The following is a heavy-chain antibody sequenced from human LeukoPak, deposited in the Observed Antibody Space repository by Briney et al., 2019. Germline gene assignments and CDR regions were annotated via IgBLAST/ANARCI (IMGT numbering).Heavy chain of an antibody. J-gene: IGHJ3*02. Sequence: ASVKVSCKASGYTFTSYYMHWVRQAPGQGLEWMGWINTNTGNPTYAQGFTGRFVFSLDTSVSTTYLQISSLKAEDTAVYYCARRKYYSDSSGYYQSTDDAFDIWGQGTMVTVSS. V-gene: IGHV7-4-1*02. D-gene: IGHD3-22*01. CDR2: INTNTGNP. CDR1: GYTFTSYY. CDR3: ARRKYYSDSSGYYQSTDDAFDI.